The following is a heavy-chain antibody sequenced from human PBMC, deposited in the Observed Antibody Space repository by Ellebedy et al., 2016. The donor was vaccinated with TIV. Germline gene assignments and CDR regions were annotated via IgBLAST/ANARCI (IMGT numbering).Heavy chain of an antibody. Sequence: MPSETLSLTCTVSGGSVSSGSNYWSWIRQPPGKGLEWIGYIYSSGSTNYNPPLKSRVTISVATSRNQFSLELSSVTAADTAVYYCARLPSSTVGVTAYFDYWGQGTLVTVSS. V-gene: IGHV4-61*01. CDR3: ARLPSSTVGVTAYFDY. D-gene: IGHD1-26*01. CDR2: IYSSGST. CDR1: GGSVSSGSNY. J-gene: IGHJ4*02.